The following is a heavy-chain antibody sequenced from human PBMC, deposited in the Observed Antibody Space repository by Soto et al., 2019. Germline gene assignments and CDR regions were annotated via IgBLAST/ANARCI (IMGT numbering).Heavy chain of an antibody. J-gene: IGHJ6*02. Sequence: QVQLERSGAEVKKPGASVKVSCKASGYTFSSYGISWVRQAPGQGFEWVGRISVYNGNTDHAQKFQGRVIMTRDTSTSTAYMALRSLRSDDTAVYFCARDAGESILSIRGARYKYYGMDVWGQGTTVTVSS. D-gene: IGHD3-10*01. CDR3: ARDAGESILSIRGARYKYYGMDV. V-gene: IGHV1-18*04. CDR2: ISVYNGNT. CDR1: GYTFSSYG.